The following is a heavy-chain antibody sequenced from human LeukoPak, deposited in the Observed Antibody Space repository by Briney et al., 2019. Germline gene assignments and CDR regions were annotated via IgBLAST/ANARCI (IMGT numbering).Heavy chain of an antibody. CDR1: GGSISSFY. CDR3: ARDPSSSSPFDS. V-gene: IGHV4-4*07. Sequence: SETLSLTCTVSGGSISSFYWSWIRQPAGKGLEWIGRIYSSGSTNYNPSLKSRVTTSVDTSKNQFSLRLSSVTAADTAVYYCARDPSSSSPFDSWGQGTVITVSS. D-gene: IGHD6-6*01. J-gene: IGHJ4*02. CDR2: IYSSGST.